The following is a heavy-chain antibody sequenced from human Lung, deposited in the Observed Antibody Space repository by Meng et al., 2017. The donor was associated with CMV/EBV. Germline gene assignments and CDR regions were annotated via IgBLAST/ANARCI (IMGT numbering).Heavy chain of an antibody. D-gene: IGHD3-10*01. Sequence: QWHLGGSGRALVKPAETLSLTCAVSGDSITNHNWWAWVRQPPGKGLEWIGEIPHRGSSAYNPSLKSRVSMSIDKSKNQFSLKLTSVTAADTAVYHCLRRSGGSVWGQGTLVTVSS. CDR1: GDSITNHNW. J-gene: IGHJ1*01. CDR3: LRRSGGSV. V-gene: IGHV4-4*02. CDR2: IPHRGSS.